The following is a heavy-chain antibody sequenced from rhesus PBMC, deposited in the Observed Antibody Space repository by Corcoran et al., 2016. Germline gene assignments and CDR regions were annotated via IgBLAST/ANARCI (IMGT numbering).Heavy chain of an antibody. J-gene: IGHJ3*01. V-gene: IGHV4-106*01. CDR1: GGSISDDYH. CDR2: IYGRRGAA. CDR3: TRLGAAFDS. Sequence: QVQLQESGPGLVKPSETLSLTCAVSGGSISDDYHWSWIRQPPGKGLEWIGYIYGRRGAANSTPSLKSRVTISIDTSKRQFSLKLSSVTAADTAVYYCTRLGAAFDSWGQGLRVTVSP. D-gene: IGHD1-44*02.